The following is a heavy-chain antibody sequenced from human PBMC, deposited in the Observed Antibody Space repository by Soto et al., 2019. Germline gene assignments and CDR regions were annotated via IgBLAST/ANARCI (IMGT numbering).Heavy chain of an antibody. CDR2: ISYDGGNK. CDR1: GFTFRNYG. J-gene: IGHJ6*02. V-gene: IGHV3-30*18. CDR3: AKILGYYSSTRCSNAFYYYYGIDV. Sequence: GGSLRLSCAASGFTFRNYGMHWVRQAPGKGLEWVAVISYDGGNKYYADSVKGRFTISRDNSKNMLYLQMNSLRAEDTAVYFCAKILGYYSSTRCSNAFYYYYGIDVWGRGPTVTVSS. D-gene: IGHD2-2*01.